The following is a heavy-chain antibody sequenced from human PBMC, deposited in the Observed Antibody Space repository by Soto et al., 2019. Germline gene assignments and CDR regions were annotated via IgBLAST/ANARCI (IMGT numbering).Heavy chain of an antibody. J-gene: IGHJ4*02. V-gene: IGHV3-74*01. CDR1: GFTFSPSW. CDR3: LRGGPGVPMYYSDY. D-gene: IGHD3-10*01. Sequence: GSLRLSCAASGFTFSPSWMHWVRQAPGKGLVWVSRISPDGTSTTYADSVKGRFSISRDDAKNTVYLQMNSLRAEDSAMYYCLRGGPGVPMYYSDYWGQGTQVTVSS. CDR2: ISPDGTST.